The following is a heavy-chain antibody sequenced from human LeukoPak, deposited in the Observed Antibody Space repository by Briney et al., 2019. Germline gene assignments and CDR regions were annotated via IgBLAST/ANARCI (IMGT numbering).Heavy chain of an antibody. CDR2: ISSNGGST. D-gene: IGHD3-10*01. Sequence: GGSLRLSCAASGFTFSSYAMHWVRQAPGKGLEYVSAISSNGGSTYYANSVKGRFTISRDNSKNTLYLQMGSLRAEDTAVYYCANLWFGEQIENYYYFYSMDVWGQGTTVTVSS. V-gene: IGHV3-64*01. J-gene: IGHJ6*02. CDR3: ANLWFGEQIENYYYFYSMDV. CDR1: GFTFSSYA.